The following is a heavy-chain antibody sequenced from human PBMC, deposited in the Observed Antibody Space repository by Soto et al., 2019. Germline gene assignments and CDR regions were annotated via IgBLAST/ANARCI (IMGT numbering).Heavy chain of an antibody. CDR3: ARDRGPAARVNWFDP. V-gene: IGHV4-59*01. CDR1: GGSISSYY. Sequence: SETLSLTCTVSGGSISSYYWSWIRQPPGKGLEWIGYIYYSGSTNYNPSLKSRVTISVDTSKNQFSLKLSSVTAADTAVYYCARDRGPAARVNWFDPWGQGTLVTVSS. J-gene: IGHJ5*02. CDR2: IYYSGST. D-gene: IGHD6-6*01.